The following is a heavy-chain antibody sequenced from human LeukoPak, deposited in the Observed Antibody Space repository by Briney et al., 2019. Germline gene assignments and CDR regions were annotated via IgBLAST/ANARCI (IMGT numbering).Heavy chain of an antibody. Sequence: GASVKVSCKASGGTFSSYAINWVRQATGQGLEWMGWMNPNSGNTGYAQKFQGRVTITRNTSISTAYMELSSLRSEDTAVYYCARGSWYDFWSEDLTNEYFQHWGQGTLVTVSS. CDR2: MNPNSGNT. J-gene: IGHJ1*01. CDR3: ARGSWYDFWSEDLTNEYFQH. V-gene: IGHV1-8*03. CDR1: GGTFSSYA. D-gene: IGHD3-3*01.